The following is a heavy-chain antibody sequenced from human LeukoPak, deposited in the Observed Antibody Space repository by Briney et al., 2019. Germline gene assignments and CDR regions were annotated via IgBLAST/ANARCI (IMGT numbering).Heavy chain of an antibody. D-gene: IGHD6-19*01. J-gene: IGHJ5*02. CDR1: GGSISGYY. V-gene: IGHV4-59*01. CDR3: ARDRLGWFDP. CDR2: IYYSGST. Sequence: SETLSLTCTGSGGSISGYYWSWIRQPRGKGLEWIGYIYYSGSTNYNPSRKSRVTISVDTSKNQFSLKLSSVTAADTAVYYCARDRLGWFDPWGQGTLVTVSS.